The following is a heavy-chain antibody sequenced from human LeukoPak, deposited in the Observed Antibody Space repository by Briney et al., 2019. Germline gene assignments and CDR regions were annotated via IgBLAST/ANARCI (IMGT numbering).Heavy chain of an antibody. CDR1: GYTFRSYG. CDR3: ARVGDYHYESSGYCDF. CDR2: ISAYNGNT. J-gene: IGHJ4*02. V-gene: IGHV1-18*01. Sequence: ASVKVSCKASGYTFRSYGINWVRQAPGQGLEWMGWISAYNGNTNYAQNVQGRVTMTTDTSTSTVYMELRSLRSDDTAVYYCARVGDYHYESSGYCDFWGQGTLVTVSS. D-gene: IGHD3-22*01.